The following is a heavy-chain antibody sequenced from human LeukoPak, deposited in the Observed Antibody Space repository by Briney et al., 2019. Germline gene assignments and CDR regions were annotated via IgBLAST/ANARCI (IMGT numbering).Heavy chain of an antibody. V-gene: IGHV3-23*01. CDR3: ARAYNKAYDY. CDR1: GIIFRSHG. J-gene: IGHJ4*02. Sequence: PGGSLRLSCVASGIIFRSHGMAWVRQAPGKGLEWVSSINPSGDRTYHADFVKGRFIISRDNSKNTVSLQMNSLRAEDSAIYHCARAYNKAYDYWGQGTLVTVSS. CDR2: INPSGDRT. D-gene: IGHD5-24*01.